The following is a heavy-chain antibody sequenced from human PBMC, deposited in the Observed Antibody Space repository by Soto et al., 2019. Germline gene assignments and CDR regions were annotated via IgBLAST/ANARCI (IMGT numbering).Heavy chain of an antibody. CDR1: GGSISGSYYY. D-gene: IGHD2-2*01. CDR2: VFYTGFT. J-gene: IGHJ6*02. V-gene: IGHV4-39*01. CDR3: ARSELGARRHCDGTSCSNTVTKNGMDV. Sequence: SETLSLTCAVSGGSISGSYYYWGWLRQSPGKGPEWIGSVFYTGFTSYNPSLESRVSVSVDTSKNQFSLKVSGVSAADTAVYYCARSELGARRHCDGTSCSNTVTKNGMDVWCQGTTVTVSS.